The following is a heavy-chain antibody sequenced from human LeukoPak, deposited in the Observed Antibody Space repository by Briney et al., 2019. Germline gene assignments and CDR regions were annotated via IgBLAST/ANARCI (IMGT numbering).Heavy chain of an antibody. CDR2: INHSRST. V-gene: IGHV4-34*01. CDR3: ARDFRGGGYMDV. J-gene: IGHJ6*03. CDR1: GGSFSGYY. D-gene: IGHD3-3*01. Sequence: NPSETLSLTCAVYGGSFSGYYWSWIRQPPGKGLEWIGEINHSRSTNYNPSLKSRVTISVDTSKNQFSLKLSSVTAADTAVYYCARDFRGGGYMDVWGKGTTVTVSS.